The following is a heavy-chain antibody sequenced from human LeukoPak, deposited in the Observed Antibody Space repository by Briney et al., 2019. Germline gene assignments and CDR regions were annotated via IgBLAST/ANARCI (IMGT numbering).Heavy chain of an antibody. Sequence: GGSLRLSCAASGFTFSSYAMHWVRQAPGKGLEWVAVISYDGSNKYYADSVKGRITISRDNSKNTLYLQMNSLRAEDTAVYYCAREFEYCSSTSCPYFDYWGQGTLVTVSS. J-gene: IGHJ4*02. D-gene: IGHD2-2*01. CDR3: AREFEYCSSTSCPYFDY. CDR2: ISYDGSNK. V-gene: IGHV3-30*04. CDR1: GFTFSSYA.